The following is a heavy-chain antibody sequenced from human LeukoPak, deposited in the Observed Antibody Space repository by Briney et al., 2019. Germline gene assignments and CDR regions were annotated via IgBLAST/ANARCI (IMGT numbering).Heavy chain of an antibody. CDR1: GFTFSSYW. D-gene: IGHD2-8*01. CDR3: ARARLMNWFDP. CDR2: INSDGSST. Sequence: GGSLRLSCAASGFTFSSYWMPWVRQAPGKGRVWVSRINSDGSSTNYADSVKGRFIISRDNAKNTLYLQMNSLRAEDTAVYYCARARLMNWFDPWGLGTLVTVSS. V-gene: IGHV3-74*01. J-gene: IGHJ5*02.